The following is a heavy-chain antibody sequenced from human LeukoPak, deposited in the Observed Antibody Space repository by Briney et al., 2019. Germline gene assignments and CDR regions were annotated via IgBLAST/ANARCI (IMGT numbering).Heavy chain of an antibody. Sequence: GRSLGLSCAASGFTFSSYGMHWVRQAPGKGLEWVAVISYDGSNKYYADSVKGRFTISRDNSKNTLYLQMNSLRAEDTAVYYCAKDLEVYDILTGYYDYWGQGTLVTVPS. CDR2: ISYDGSNK. D-gene: IGHD3-9*01. J-gene: IGHJ4*02. V-gene: IGHV3-30*18. CDR3: AKDLEVYDILTGYYDY. CDR1: GFTFSSYG.